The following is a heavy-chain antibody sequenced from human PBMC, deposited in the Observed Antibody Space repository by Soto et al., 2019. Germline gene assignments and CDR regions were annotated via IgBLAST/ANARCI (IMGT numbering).Heavy chain of an antibody. J-gene: IGHJ4*02. Sequence: PSETLSLTCTVSGGSISSGGYYWSWIRQHPGKGLEWIGYIYYSGSTYYNPSLKSRVTISVDTSKNQFSLKLRSVTAADTAVYYCARDRDSSGYYTFDYWGQGTLVTVSS. CDR2: IYYSGST. D-gene: IGHD3-22*01. CDR3: ARDRDSSGYYTFDY. V-gene: IGHV4-31*03. CDR1: GGSISSGGYY.